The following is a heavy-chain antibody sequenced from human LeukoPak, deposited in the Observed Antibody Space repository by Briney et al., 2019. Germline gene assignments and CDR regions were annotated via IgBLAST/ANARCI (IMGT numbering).Heavy chain of an antibody. V-gene: IGHV3-43*01. Sequence: PGGSLRLSCAASGFTFDDYAMHWVRQAPGKGLEWVALISWEGHTTYYADSVRGRFTISRDNSKNPLYLQMNSLRTEDTAFYYCTRDTDYGSATNYFDSWGQGTLVSVSS. D-gene: IGHD3-10*01. J-gene: IGHJ4*02. CDR2: ISWEGHTT. CDR1: GFTFDDYA. CDR3: TRDTDYGSATNYFDS.